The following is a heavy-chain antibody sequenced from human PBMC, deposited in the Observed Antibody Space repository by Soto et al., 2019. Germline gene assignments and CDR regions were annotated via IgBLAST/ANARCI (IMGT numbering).Heavy chain of an antibody. D-gene: IGHD3-22*01. V-gene: IGHV3-53*01. CDR3: ARLSVVAVTEAFDI. CDR1: GFAVSSGY. Sequence: GGSLRLSCTASGFAVSSGYMSWVRQAPGKGLEWVSVIYSGASTYYADSVKGRFTISRDNSKNTLYLQMNSLRAEDTAVYYCARLSVVAVTEAFDIWGQGTMVTVSS. J-gene: IGHJ3*02. CDR2: IYSGAST.